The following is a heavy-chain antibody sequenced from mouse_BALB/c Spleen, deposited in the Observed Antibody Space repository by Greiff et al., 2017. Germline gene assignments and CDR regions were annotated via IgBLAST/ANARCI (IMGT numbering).Heavy chain of an antibody. CDR3: ERRGRYDGDWYFDV. Sequence: EVQLQQSGPGLVKPSQSLSLTCTVTGYSITSDYAWNWIRQFPGNKLEWMGYISYSGSTSYNPSLKSRISITRDTSKNQFFLQLNSVTTEDTATYYCERRGRYDGDWYFDVWGAGTTVTVSS. D-gene: IGHD2-14*01. V-gene: IGHV3-2*02. CDR2: ISYSGST. J-gene: IGHJ1*01. CDR1: GYSITSDYA.